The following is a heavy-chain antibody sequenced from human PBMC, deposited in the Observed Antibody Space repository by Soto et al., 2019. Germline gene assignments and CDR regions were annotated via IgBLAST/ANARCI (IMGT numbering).Heavy chain of an antibody. J-gene: IGHJ5*02. CDR2: ISSSSSYI. CDR1: GFTFSSYS. D-gene: IGHD6-13*01. V-gene: IGHV3-21*01. Sequence: PGGSLRLSCAASGFTFSSYSMNWVRQAPGKGLEWVSSISSSSSYIYYADSVKGRFTISRDNAKNSLYLQMNSLRAEDTAVYYCARAPSDSSFNWFDPWGQGTLVTVSS. CDR3: ARAPSDSSFNWFDP.